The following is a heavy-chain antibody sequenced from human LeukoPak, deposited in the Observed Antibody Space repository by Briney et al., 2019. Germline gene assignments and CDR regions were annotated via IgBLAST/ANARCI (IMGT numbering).Heavy chain of an antibody. CDR3: SKAGDTNYYRYGDY. D-gene: IGHD5-18*01. V-gene: IGHV3-74*01. CDR1: GFTFSSYW. CDR2: INTDGRIT. Sequence: GGSLRLSCAASGFTFSSYWMHWVRQVPGKGLVWVSRINTDGRITNYADSVKGRFTISRDNAKNTLYLQMNNLRGEDTALYYCSKAGDTNYYRYGDYWGQGTLVTVSS. J-gene: IGHJ4*02.